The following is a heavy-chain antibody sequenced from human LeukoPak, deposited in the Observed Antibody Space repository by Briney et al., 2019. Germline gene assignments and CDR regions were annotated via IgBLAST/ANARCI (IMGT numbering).Heavy chain of an antibody. CDR1: GYTFTGYY. J-gene: IGHJ3*02. Sequence: GASVKVSCKASGYTFTGYYMHWVRQAPGQGLEWMGWINPNSGGTNYAQKFQGRVTMTRDTSISTAYMELSRLRSDDTAVYYCARSRPGYDILTGYYKGDAFDIWGQGTMVTVSS. D-gene: IGHD3-9*01. CDR3: ARSRPGYDILTGYYKGDAFDI. V-gene: IGHV1-2*02. CDR2: INPNSGGT.